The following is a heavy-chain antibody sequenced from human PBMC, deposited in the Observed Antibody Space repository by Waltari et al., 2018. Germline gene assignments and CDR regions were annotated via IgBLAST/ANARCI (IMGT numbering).Heavy chain of an antibody. V-gene: IGHV4-59*01. D-gene: IGHD3-22*01. CDR1: AGSISSSY. Sequence: QVQLQESGPGLVKPSETLSLTCTVSAGSISSSYWSWIRQSPGKGLEWIGYIYYSGSTNYNPSLKSRVTISVDTSKNQFSLKLSSVTAADTAVYYCARARYYYDSSGYYGAFDIWGQGTMVTVSS. CDR2: IYYSGST. J-gene: IGHJ3*02. CDR3: ARARYYYDSSGYYGAFDI.